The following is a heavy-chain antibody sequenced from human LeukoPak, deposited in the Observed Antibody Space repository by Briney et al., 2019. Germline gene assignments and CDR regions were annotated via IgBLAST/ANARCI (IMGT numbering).Heavy chain of an antibody. CDR3: ARGSSTSSQD. V-gene: IGHV3-74*01. Sequence: GGSLRLSCAASGFTFSTYWMHWVRQAPGKGLVWVSRINTDGISTNYADSVKGRFTMSRDNAKNTLYLQMNNLTTEDTAVYYCARGSSTSSQDWGQGTLVTVSS. CDR1: GFTFSTYW. CDR2: INTDGIST. D-gene: IGHD2-2*01. J-gene: IGHJ4*02.